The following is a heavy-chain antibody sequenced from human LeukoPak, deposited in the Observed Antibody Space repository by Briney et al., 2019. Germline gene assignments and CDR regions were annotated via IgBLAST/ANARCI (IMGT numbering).Heavy chain of an antibody. CDR3: ATGVLRFLKWLFPLDV. CDR2: FDPEDGET. CDR1: GYTLTELS. V-gene: IGHV1-24*01. Sequence: ASVKVSCKVSGYTLTELSMHWVRQAPGKGLEWMGGFDPEDGETIYAQKFQGRVTMTEDTSTDTAYMELSSLRSEDTAVYYCATGVLRFLKWLFPLDVWGKGTTVTVSS. D-gene: IGHD3-3*01. J-gene: IGHJ6*04.